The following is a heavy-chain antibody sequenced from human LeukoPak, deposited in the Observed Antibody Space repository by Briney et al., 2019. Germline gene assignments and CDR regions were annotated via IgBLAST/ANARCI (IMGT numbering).Heavy chain of an antibody. CDR1: GGSFSGYY. J-gene: IGHJ4*02. CDR2: INHSGST. V-gene: IGHV4-34*01. CDR3: ARGLRKSLDY. Sequence: SETLSLTCAVYGGSFSGYYWSWIRQPPGKGLEWIGEINHSGSTNYNPSLRSRVTISVDTSKNQFSLKLSSVTAADTAVYYCARGLRKSLDYWGQGTLVTVSS.